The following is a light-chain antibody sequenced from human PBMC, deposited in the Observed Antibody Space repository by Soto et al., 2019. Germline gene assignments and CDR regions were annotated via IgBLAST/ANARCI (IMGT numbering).Light chain of an antibody. CDR3: QQAYSFPIT. Sequence: DIQMSQSPSTLSASVADRVTITCRASQSISSWLAWYQQKPGKAPKLLIYAASSLQSGVPSRFSGNGSGTDFTLIISSLQPEDFATYYCQQAYSFPITFGQGTRLEIK. CDR2: AAS. V-gene: IGKV1-12*01. CDR1: QSISSW. J-gene: IGKJ5*01.